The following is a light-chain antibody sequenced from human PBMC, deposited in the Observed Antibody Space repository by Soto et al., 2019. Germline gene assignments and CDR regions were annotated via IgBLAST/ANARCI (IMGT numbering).Light chain of an antibody. CDR1: HSVSSSY. V-gene: IGKV3-20*01. CDR2: GAS. CDR3: QQYNNWPPIT. Sequence: EIVLTHSPVTLSLSPGDRATLSCRASHSVSSSYLAWYQQKPGQAPRLLIYGASSRATGIPDRFSGSGSGTDFTLTISSLQSEDFAVYYCQQYNNWPPITFGQGTRLEI. J-gene: IGKJ5*01.